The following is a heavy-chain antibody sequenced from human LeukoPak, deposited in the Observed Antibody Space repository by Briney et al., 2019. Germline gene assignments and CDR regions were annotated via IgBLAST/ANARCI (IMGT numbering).Heavy chain of an antibody. J-gene: IGHJ4*02. D-gene: IGHD3-22*01. CDR1: GGTFSSYA. CDR3: GREASPTYDSSGYAPER. CDR2: IIPIFGTA. Sequence: SVKVSCKASGGTFSSYAISWVRQAPGQGLEWMGGIIPIFGTANYAQKFQGRVTITADESTSTAYMELSSLRSEDTAVYYCGREASPTYDSSGYAPERWGQGTLVTVSS. V-gene: IGHV1-69*13.